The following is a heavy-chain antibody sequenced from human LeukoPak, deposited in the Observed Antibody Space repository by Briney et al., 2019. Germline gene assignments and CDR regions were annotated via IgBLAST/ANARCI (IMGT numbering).Heavy chain of an antibody. CDR2: ITGSNT. CDR1: GFTFSGYT. CDR3: ARGGSSGWYLQN. D-gene: IGHD6-19*01. Sequence: GGSLRLSCGVSGFTFSGYTMNWVRQAPGKGLEWVSYITGSNTNYADSVKGRFTISRDNAKNSLYLQMNSLRAEDTAVYYCARGGSSGWYLQNWGQGTLVTVSS. V-gene: IGHV3-48*01. J-gene: IGHJ1*01.